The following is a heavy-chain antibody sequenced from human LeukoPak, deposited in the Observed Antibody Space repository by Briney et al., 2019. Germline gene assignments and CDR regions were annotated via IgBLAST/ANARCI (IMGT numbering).Heavy chain of an antibody. V-gene: IGHV4-31*02. CDR1: GGSISGGGYY. Sequence: PSETLSLTCAVSGGSISGGGYYWSWIRQHPGKGLEWIGYIYYSGRTYYNPSLRGRVTISVDTSKNQFSLKLSSVTAADTAVYYCAREVTAVAGDQLFDYWGQGTLVTVSS. J-gene: IGHJ4*02. D-gene: IGHD6-19*01. CDR3: AREVTAVAGDQLFDY. CDR2: IYYSGRT.